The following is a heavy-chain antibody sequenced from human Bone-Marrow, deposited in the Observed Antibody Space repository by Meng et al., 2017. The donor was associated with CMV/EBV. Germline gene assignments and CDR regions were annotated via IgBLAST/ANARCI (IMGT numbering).Heavy chain of an antibody. V-gene: IGHV3-30*02. CDR1: GFIFSSYG. CDR3: ARGPIPAAIVNWFDP. J-gene: IGHJ5*02. Sequence: GESLKISCAASGFIFSSYGMHWVRQAPGKGLDWVAFLRYDGSNKYYADSVKGRSTISRDNSKNTLYLQMSSLITDDTAVYYCARGPIPAAIVNWFDPWGQGTLVTVSS. D-gene: IGHD2-2*01. CDR2: LRYDGSNK.